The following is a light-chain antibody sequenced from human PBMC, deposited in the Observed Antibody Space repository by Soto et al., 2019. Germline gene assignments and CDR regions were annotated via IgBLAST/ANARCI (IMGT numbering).Light chain of an antibody. V-gene: IGKV1-5*01. CDR1: QSISSW. CDR3: QQFNNYVT. Sequence: IQMTQSPATLSVSVGDRVTLPCRASQSISSWLAWYQQKPGKAPKLLIYDASSLESGVPSRFSGSGSGTDFTLTISSLKPEDFATYYCQQFNNYVTFGQGTRLEIK. CDR2: DAS. J-gene: IGKJ5*01.